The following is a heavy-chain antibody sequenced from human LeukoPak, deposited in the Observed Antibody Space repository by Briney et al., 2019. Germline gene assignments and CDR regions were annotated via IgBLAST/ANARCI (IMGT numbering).Heavy chain of an antibody. J-gene: IGHJ4*02. V-gene: IGHV1-2*02. Sequence: ASVKVSCKASGYTFTVYYMHWVRQAPGQGLEWMGWINPNSGGTNYAQKFQGRVTMTRDTSISTAYMELSRLRSDDTAVYYCARRGIAARRGREELDYWGQGTLVTVSS. CDR1: GYTFTVYY. CDR3: ARRGIAARRGREELDY. D-gene: IGHD6-6*01. CDR2: INPNSGGT.